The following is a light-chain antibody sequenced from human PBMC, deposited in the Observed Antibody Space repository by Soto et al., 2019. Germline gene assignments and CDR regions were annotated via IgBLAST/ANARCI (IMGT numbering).Light chain of an antibody. CDR1: QSVISY. J-gene: IGKJ1*01. CDR3: QQYGTSPRT. CDR2: GAS. V-gene: IGKV3-20*01. Sequence: EIVLTQSPGTLSLSPGDRATLSCSASQSVISYLAWYQQKPGQAPRLLIFGASSRATGIPDRFSGSGSGTDFTLTISRLEPEDFAVFYCQQYGTSPRTFGQGTKVDIK.